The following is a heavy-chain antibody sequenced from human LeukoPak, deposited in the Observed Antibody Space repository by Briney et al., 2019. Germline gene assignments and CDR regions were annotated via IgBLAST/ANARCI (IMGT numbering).Heavy chain of an antibody. CDR2: INPTGSST. J-gene: IGHJ4*02. CDR1: GYTLTNYY. CDR3: ATQRGSYLWGTDFDY. V-gene: IGHV1-46*01. D-gene: IGHD3-16*01. Sequence: ASVKVSCKASGYTLTNYYMHWVRQAPGQGLEWMGLINPTGSSTNYAQKFRGRVTMTRDTSTSTVYMELSSLRSEDTAVYYCATQRGSYLWGTDFDYWGQGTLVTVSS.